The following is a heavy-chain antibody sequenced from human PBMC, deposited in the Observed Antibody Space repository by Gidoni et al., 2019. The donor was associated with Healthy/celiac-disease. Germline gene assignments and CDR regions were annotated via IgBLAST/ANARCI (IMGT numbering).Heavy chain of an antibody. Sequence: QVQLVQSGAEVKKPGASVKVSCKASGYTFTSSYMHWVRQAPGQGLEWMGIINPSGGSTSYEQKFQGRVTMTRDTSTSTVYMELSSLRSEDTAVYYCARDPAPLVATAYYYYYYGMDVWGQGTTVTVSS. CDR3: ARDPAPLVATAYYYYYYGMDV. J-gene: IGHJ6*02. D-gene: IGHD5-12*01. CDR1: GYTFTSSY. V-gene: IGHV1-46*03. CDR2: INPSGGST.